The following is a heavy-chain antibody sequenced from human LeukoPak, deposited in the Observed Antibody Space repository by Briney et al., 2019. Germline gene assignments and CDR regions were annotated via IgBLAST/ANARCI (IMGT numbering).Heavy chain of an antibody. CDR3: ARRRDSGSLQHFDY. D-gene: IGHD1-26*01. Sequence: PGGSLRLSCAASGFTVSNNDMSWVRQAPGKGLEWVSSISGGSTYCADSRKGRFTISRDNSKNTLHLQMNSLRAEDTAVYYCARRRDSGSLQHFDYWGQGTLVTVSS. CDR2: ISGGST. V-gene: IGHV3-38-3*01. J-gene: IGHJ4*02. CDR1: GFTVSNND.